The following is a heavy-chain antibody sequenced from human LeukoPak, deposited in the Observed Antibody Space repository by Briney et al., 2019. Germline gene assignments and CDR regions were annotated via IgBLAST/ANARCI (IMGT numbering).Heavy chain of an antibody. J-gene: IGHJ4*02. CDR1: GFTFSNYG. CDR2: IRYDGSNK. Sequence: GGSLRLSCAASGFTFSNYGMHWVRQAPGEGLEWVAFIRYDGSNKYSADSVKGRFTISRDNSKNTLYLQMNSLRAEDTAVYYCAKGGDSSGYYEYYFDSWGQGTLVTVSS. V-gene: IGHV3-30*02. D-gene: IGHD3-22*01. CDR3: AKGGDSSGYYEYYFDS.